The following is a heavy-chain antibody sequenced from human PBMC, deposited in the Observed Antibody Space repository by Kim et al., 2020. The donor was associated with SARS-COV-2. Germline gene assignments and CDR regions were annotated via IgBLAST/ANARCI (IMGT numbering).Heavy chain of an antibody. CDR2: ST. Sequence: STSCARRLRGRFTMTRDTSTSTVYIELSNLRSADTAVYYCARVNTGLGDYWGQGTLVTVSS. CDR3: ARVNTGLGDY. V-gene: IGHV1-46*01. J-gene: IGHJ4*02. D-gene: IGHD4-17*01.